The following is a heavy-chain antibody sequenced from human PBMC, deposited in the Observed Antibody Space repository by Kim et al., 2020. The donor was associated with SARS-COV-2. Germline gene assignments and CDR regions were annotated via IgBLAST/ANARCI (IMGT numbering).Heavy chain of an antibody. CDR1: GFTFRNYG. D-gene: IGHD3-22*01. Sequence: GGSLRLSCAASGFTFRNYGIHWVRQAPGKGLEWVAVISYDGSNNYHADSVKGRFTISRDNSKNTLNLQMNSLRAEDTAVYYCAKETQTFHSSAYYFDSWGQGTLVTVSS. V-gene: IGHV3-30*18. CDR2: ISYDGSNN. CDR3: AKETQTFHSSAYYFDS. J-gene: IGHJ4*02.